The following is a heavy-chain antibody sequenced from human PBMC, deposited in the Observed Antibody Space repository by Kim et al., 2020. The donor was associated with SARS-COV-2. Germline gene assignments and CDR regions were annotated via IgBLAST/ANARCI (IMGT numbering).Heavy chain of an antibody. Sequence: SVKVSCKASGGTFSSYAISWVRQAPGQGLEWMGGIIPIFGTANYAQKFQGRVTITADESTSTAYMELSSLRSEDTAVYYCAREAGYDFWSGYAPGYYGMDVWGQGTTVTVSS. CDR2: IIPIFGTA. J-gene: IGHJ6*02. CDR1: GGTFSSYA. D-gene: IGHD3-3*01. CDR3: AREAGYDFWSGYAPGYYGMDV. V-gene: IGHV1-69*13.